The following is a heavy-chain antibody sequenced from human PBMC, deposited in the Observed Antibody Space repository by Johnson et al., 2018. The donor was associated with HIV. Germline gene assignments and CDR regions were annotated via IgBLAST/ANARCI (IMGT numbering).Heavy chain of an antibody. CDR2: ISGSGGST. J-gene: IGHJ3*02. Sequence: VQLVESGGGVVQPGRSLRLSCAASGFTFSSYAMSWVRQAPGKGLEWVSAISGSGGSTYYADSVKGRFTISRDNSKNTLYLQMNSLRAEDTAVYYCARGGYSPDDAFDIWGQGTMVTVSS. CDR1: GFTFSSYA. D-gene: IGHD5-18*01. V-gene: IGHV3-23*04. CDR3: ARGGYSPDDAFDI.